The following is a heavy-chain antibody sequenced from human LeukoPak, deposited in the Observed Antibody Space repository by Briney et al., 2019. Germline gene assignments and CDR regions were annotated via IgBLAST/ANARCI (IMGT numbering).Heavy chain of an antibody. J-gene: IGHJ4*02. V-gene: IGHV7-4-1*02. D-gene: IGHD5-12*01. CDR2: INTNTGNP. CDR1: GYTFTSYA. CDR3: ARTNSGYDRNYFDY. Sequence: GASVKVSCKASGYTFTSYAMNWVRQAPGQGLEWMGWINTNTGNPTYAQGFTGRFVFSLDTSVSTAYLQISSLKAEDTAVYYCARTNSGYDRNYFDYWGQGTLVTVSS.